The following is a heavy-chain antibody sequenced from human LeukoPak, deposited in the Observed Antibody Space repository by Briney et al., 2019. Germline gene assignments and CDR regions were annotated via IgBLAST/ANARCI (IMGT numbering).Heavy chain of an antibody. CDR2: IIPILGIA. D-gene: IGHD5-24*01. CDR3: AQTSRDGSDGY. V-gene: IGHV1-69*04. Sequence: SVKVSCKASGGTFSSYAISWVRQAPGQGLEWMGRIIPILGIANYAQKFQGRVTITADKSTSTAYMELSSLRSEDTAVYYCAQTSRDGSDGYWGQGTLVTVSS. CDR1: GGTFSSYA. J-gene: IGHJ4*02.